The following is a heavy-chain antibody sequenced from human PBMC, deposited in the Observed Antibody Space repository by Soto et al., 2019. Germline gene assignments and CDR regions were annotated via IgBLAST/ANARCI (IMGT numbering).Heavy chain of an antibody. J-gene: IGHJ3*02. V-gene: IGHV3-9*01. CDR3: AKSKRDLEILTTTVTTFWGPFHI. D-gene: IGHD4-17*01. CDR2: ISWNSGGR. CDR1: GFTFDDYA. Sequence: EVQLVESGGGLVQPGRSLRLSCAASGFTFDDYAMHWVRQVPGKGREWVPGISWNSGGRGYAESVRGRFTISRDNAKKSPYLQMNSLRAEDTALNYWAKSKRDLEILTTTVTTFWGPFHIWGQGTMVTVSS.